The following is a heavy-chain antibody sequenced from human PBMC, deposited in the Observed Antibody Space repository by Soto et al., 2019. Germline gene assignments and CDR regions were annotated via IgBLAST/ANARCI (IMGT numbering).Heavy chain of an antibody. CDR1: GFTFSSYA. J-gene: IGHJ6*02. D-gene: IGHD5-12*01. CDR2: ISGSGGST. CDR3: AKVSGDGYKGYYYYGMDV. Sequence: GGSLRLSCAASGFTFSSYAMSWVRQAPGKGLEWVSAISGSGGSTYYADSVKGRFTISRDNSKNTLYLQMNSLRAEDTAVYYCAKVSGDGYKGYYYYGMDVWGQGTTGTVPS. V-gene: IGHV3-23*01.